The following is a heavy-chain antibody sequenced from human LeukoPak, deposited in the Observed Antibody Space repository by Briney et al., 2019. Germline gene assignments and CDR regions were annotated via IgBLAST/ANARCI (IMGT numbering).Heavy chain of an antibody. CDR3: ARSAIAGELYNWFDP. CDR1: GFTFSSYW. D-gene: IGHD7-27*01. J-gene: IGHJ5*02. V-gene: IGHV3-7*01. Sequence: PGGSLRLSCAASGFTFSSYWMNWARQAPGKGLEWVASINHNGNVNYYVDSVKGRFTISRDNAKNSLYLQMNSLRAEDTAVYYCARSAIAGELYNWFDPWGQGTLVTVSS. CDR2: INHNGNVN.